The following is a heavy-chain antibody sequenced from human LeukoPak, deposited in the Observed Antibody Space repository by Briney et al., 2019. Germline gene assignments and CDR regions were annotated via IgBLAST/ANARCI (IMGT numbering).Heavy chain of an antibody. V-gene: IGHV3-11*05. CDR3: SRERYCSGGSCYAEYYFDY. CDR2: ISSSGAYT. CDR1: GFTFRDYY. J-gene: IGHJ4*02. D-gene: IGHD2-15*01. Sequence: PGGSLRLSCAASGFTFRDYYMSWIRQTPGKGLEWVSYISSSGAYTTYADSAKGRFTISRDNAKNSLYLQMSSLRAEDTAVYYCSRERYCSGGSCYAEYYFDYWGQGTLVTVSS.